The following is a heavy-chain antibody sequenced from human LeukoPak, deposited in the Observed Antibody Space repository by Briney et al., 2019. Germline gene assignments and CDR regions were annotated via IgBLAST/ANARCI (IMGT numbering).Heavy chain of an antibody. CDR1: GGSISSYY. CDR3: ARVGTTTSRNWFDP. V-gene: IGHV4-4*07. CDR2: IYTSGST. D-gene: IGHD1-7*01. J-gene: IGHJ5*02. Sequence: PSETLSLTCTVSGGSISSYYWSWIRQPAGKGLEWIGRIYTSGSTNYNPSLKSRVTMSVDTSKNQFSLKLSSVTAADTAVYYCARVGTTTSRNWFDPWGQGTLVTVSS.